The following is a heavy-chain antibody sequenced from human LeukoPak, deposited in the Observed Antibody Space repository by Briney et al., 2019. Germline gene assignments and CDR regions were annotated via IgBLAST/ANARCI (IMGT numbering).Heavy chain of an antibody. CDR1: GFTFSSYG. D-gene: IGHD4-23*01. Sequence: GGSLRLSCAASGFTFSSYGMHWVRQAPGKGLEWVAVISYDGSNKYYADSVKGRFTISRDNSKNTLYLQMNSLRAEDTAVYYCASSKLPVGAFDIWGQGTMVTVSS. V-gene: IGHV3-30*03. CDR3: ASSKLPVGAFDI. CDR2: ISYDGSNK. J-gene: IGHJ3*02.